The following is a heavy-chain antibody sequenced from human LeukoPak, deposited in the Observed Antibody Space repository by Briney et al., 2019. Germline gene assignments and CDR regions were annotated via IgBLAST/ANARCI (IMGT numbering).Heavy chain of an antibody. D-gene: IGHD5-12*01. CDR3: ARVGYSGYDPYYFDP. Sequence: SETLSLTCTVSGGSISSYYWSWIRQPAGKGLEWIVRIYTSGSTNYNPTLKSRVTMSVDTSKNQFSLKLSSVTAADTAVYYCARVGYSGYDPYYFDPWGQGTLVIVSS. CDR1: GGSISSYY. V-gene: IGHV4-4*07. CDR2: IYTSGST. J-gene: IGHJ5*02.